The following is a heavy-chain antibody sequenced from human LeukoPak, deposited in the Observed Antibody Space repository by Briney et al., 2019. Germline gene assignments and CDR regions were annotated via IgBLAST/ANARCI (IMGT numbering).Heavy chain of an antibody. V-gene: IGHV3-30*02. D-gene: IGHD6-19*01. CDR1: GFTFSSYG. CDR3: AKGGIAVAGPPSPPPDY. J-gene: IGHJ4*02. CDR2: IRYDGSNK. Sequence: GGSLRLSCAASGFTFSSYGMHWVRQAPGKGLEWVAFIRYDGSNKYYADSVKGRFTISRDNSKNTLYLQMNSLRAEDTAVYYCAKGGIAVAGPPSPPPDYWGQGTLVTVSS.